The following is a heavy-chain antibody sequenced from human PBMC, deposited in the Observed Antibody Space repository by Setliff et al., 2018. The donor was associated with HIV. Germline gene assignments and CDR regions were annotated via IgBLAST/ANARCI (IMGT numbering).Heavy chain of an antibody. V-gene: IGHV4-59*01. CDR1: GAPLSSYY. J-gene: IGHJ3*02. CDR3: ARALTHYDILTGYYRGAFDI. D-gene: IGHD3-9*01. Sequence: SETLSLTCTVSGAPLSSYYWSWIRQPPGKGLEWIGYIYYSGSTNYNPSLKSRVTISVDTSKNQFSLKLSSVTAADTAVYYCARALTHYDILTGYYRGAFDIWGQGTMVTVSS. CDR2: IYYSGST.